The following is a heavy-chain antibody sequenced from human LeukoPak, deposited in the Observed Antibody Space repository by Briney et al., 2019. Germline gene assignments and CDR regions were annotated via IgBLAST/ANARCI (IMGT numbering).Heavy chain of an antibody. CDR2: IIPIFGTA. D-gene: IGHD4-17*01. J-gene: IGHJ1*01. Sequence: SVKVSCKASGGTFTSYAISWVRQAPGQGLEWMGGIIPIFGTANYAQKFQGRVTITADESTSTAYMELSSLRSEDTAVYYSADRSPTTVTTAEYFQHWGQGTLVTVSS. V-gene: IGHV1-69*13. CDR3: ADRSPTTVTTAEYFQH. CDR1: GGTFTSYA.